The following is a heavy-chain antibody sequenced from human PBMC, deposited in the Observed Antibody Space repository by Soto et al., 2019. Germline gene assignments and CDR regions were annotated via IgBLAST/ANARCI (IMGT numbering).Heavy chain of an antibody. CDR2: INPNSGGT. CDR3: ARDDIWFGEFIDY. CDR1: GYTFTGYY. J-gene: IGHJ4*02. V-gene: IGHV1-2*02. Sequence: ASVKVSCKASGYTFTGYYMHWVRQAPGQGLEWMGWINPNSGGTNNAQKFQGGVTMTRDTSISTAYMELSRLRSDDTAVYYCARDDIWFGEFIDYWGQGTLVTVSS. D-gene: IGHD3-10*01.